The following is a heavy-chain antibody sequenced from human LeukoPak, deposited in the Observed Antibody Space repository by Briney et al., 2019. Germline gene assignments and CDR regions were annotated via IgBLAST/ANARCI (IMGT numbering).Heavy chain of an antibody. V-gene: IGHV3-23*01. J-gene: IGHJ1*01. CDR2: ISGSGGST. CDR1: GFTFSSYA. D-gene: IGHD4-17*01. CDR3: AKEIYGDSTGGRFQH. Sequence: GGSLRFSCAASGFTFSSYAMSWVRQAPGKGLEWVSAISGSGGSTYYADSVKGRFTISRDNSKNTLYLQMNSLRADDTAVYYCAKEIYGDSTGGRFQHWGQGTLVTVSS.